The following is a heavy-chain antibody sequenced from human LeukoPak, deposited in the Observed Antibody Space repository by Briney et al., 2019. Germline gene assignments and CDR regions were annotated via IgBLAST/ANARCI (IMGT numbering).Heavy chain of an antibody. V-gene: IGHV4-34*01. Sequence: SETLSLTCAVYVGSFSGYYWSWIRQPPGKGLEWIGEINHSGSTNYNPSLKSRVTISVDTSKNQFSLKLSSVTAADTAVYYCARGGPEHDYWGQGTLVTVSS. CDR1: VGSFSGYY. CDR3: ARGGPEHDY. J-gene: IGHJ4*02. CDR2: INHSGST.